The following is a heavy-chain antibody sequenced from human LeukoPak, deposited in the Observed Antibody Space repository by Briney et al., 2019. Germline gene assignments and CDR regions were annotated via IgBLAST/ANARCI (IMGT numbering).Heavy chain of an antibody. CDR3: ARGDSAYDDYDY. J-gene: IGHJ4*02. CDR1: GGSISNYY. CDR2: ISYSGST. Sequence: PSETLSLTCTVSGGSISNYYWSWIRQPPGKGLEWIGYISYSGSTNYKPSLKSRVTILIDTSKNQYSLKLSSVTAADTAVYYCARGDSAYDDYDYWGQGTLVPVSS. D-gene: IGHD5-12*01. V-gene: IGHV4-59*01.